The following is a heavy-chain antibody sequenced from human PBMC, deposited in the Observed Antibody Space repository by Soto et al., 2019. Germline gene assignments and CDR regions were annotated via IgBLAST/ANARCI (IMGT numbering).Heavy chain of an antibody. Sequence: QVQLVEPGGGVVQPGRSLRLSCAASGFTFGSHGMHWGRQAPGKGLEWVALIGYDGSGKYYTDSVKGRFTISRDNSKNMMYLQMNSLRAEDTAIYYCAKEDYTFFDSWGQGTLVTVSS. CDR3: AKEDYTFFDS. CDR1: GFTFGSHG. CDR2: IGYDGSGK. V-gene: IGHV3-30*18. D-gene: IGHD4-4*01. J-gene: IGHJ4*02.